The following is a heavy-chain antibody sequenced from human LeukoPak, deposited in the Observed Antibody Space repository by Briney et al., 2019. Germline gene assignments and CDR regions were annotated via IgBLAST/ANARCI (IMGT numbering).Heavy chain of an antibody. CDR3: ASLGYSSGYSVDY. CDR1: GYTFTGYY. D-gene: IGHD3-22*01. CDR2: INPNSGGT. J-gene: IGHJ4*02. V-gene: IGHV1-2*06. Sequence: ASVKVSCKASGYTFTGYYMHWVRQAPGQGLEWMGRINPNSGGTNYAQKFQGRVTMTRDTSISTAYMELSRLRSDDTAVYYCASLGYSSGYSVDYWRQGTLVTVSS.